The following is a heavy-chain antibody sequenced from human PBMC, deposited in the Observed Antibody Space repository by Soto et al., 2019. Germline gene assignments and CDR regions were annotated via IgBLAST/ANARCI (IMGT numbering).Heavy chain of an antibody. D-gene: IGHD6-13*01. CDR2: INSDGSST. Sequence: PGGFLRLSCAASGVTFSSYWMHWVRQAPGKGLVWVSRINSDGSSTSYADSVKGRFTISRDNAKNTLYLQMNSLRAEDTAVYYCARDLGAAAGTFDYWGQGTLVTVSS. CDR1: GVTFSSYW. J-gene: IGHJ4*02. V-gene: IGHV3-74*01. CDR3: ARDLGAAAGTFDY.